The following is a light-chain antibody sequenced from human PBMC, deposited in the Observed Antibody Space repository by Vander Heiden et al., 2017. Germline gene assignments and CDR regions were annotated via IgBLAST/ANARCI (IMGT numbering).Light chain of an antibody. CDR1: QTITIH. J-gene: IGKJ1*01. V-gene: IGKV1-39*01. CDR2: GAS. CDR3: QQSDMKPRT. Sequence: DIQMTQSPSSLSPSVGDRVTITCRASQTITIHLNWYQQKPGKAPNLLIYGASNLQGGVPSRFSDSGSGSVFTLTISSLQPEDSATYYCQQSDMKPRTFGQGTKVEIK.